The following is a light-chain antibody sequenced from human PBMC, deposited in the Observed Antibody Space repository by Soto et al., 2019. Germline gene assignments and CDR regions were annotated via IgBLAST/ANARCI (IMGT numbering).Light chain of an antibody. J-gene: IGKJ4*01. V-gene: IGKV1D-16*01. Sequence: DVQMTQSPSSLSASVGDRVTITCRASQDINSYLAWYQQKPGNAPKSLIYAASSLQTGVPSRFSGSESGTDFTLTINNLQPEDSATYDCQQYNICPLTFGGGTKVEIK. CDR1: QDINSY. CDR3: QQYNICPLT. CDR2: AAS.